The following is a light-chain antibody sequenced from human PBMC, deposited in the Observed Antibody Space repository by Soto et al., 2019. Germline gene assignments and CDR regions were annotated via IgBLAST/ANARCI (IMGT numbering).Light chain of an antibody. CDR3: QQYNSWLWT. V-gene: IGKV3-15*01. CDR1: QSVSRD. Sequence: EIVLTQSPATLSVSPGERATLSCRASQSVSRDLAWYQQKPGQAPRLLIYGASTRATGIPARFSGSGSGTEFTLIVSSLQSEDSAVYYCQQYNSWLWTFGQGTKVDIK. CDR2: GAS. J-gene: IGKJ1*01.